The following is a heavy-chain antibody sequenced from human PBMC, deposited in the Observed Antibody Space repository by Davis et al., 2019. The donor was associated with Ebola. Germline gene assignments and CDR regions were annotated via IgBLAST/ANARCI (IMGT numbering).Heavy chain of an antibody. V-gene: IGHV1-18*01. CDR1: GYTFTSYG. CDR3: ARALVEDGITMVRGASRYYFDY. D-gene: IGHD3-10*01. CDR2: ISAYNGNT. J-gene: IGHJ4*02. Sequence: ASVKVSCKASGYTFTSYGISWVRQAPGQGLEWMGWISAYNGNTNYAQKLQGRVTMTTDTSTSTAYMELRSLRSDDTAVYYCARALVEDGITMVRGASRYYFDYWGQGTLVTVSS.